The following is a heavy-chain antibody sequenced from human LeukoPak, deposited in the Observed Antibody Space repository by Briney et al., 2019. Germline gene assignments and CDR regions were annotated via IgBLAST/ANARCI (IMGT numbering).Heavy chain of an antibody. Sequence: SETLSLTCAVYGGSFSGYYWTWIRQPPGKGLEWIGEIHHSGSTNYNPSLKSRVTISVDTSKNQFSLNLSSVAAADTAVYYCTRHGTRYYYYYMDVWGRGTTVTVSS. CDR2: IHHSGST. J-gene: IGHJ6*03. CDR1: GGSFSGYY. CDR3: TRHGTRYYYYYMDV. V-gene: IGHV4-34*01.